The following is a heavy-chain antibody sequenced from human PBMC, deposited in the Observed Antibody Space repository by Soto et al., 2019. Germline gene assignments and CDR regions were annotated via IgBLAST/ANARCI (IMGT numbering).Heavy chain of an antibody. CDR3: ARSIVVVTALDY. D-gene: IGHD2-21*02. CDR1: GYTFTGYY. Sequence: ASVKVSCKASGYTFTGYYMHWVRQAPGQRLEWMGWINANNGNTKYSQKFQGRVTMTRDTSASTAYMELSSLRSEDTAVYYCARSIVVVTALDYWGQGTLVTVSS. CDR2: INANNGNT. V-gene: IGHV1-3*01. J-gene: IGHJ4*02.